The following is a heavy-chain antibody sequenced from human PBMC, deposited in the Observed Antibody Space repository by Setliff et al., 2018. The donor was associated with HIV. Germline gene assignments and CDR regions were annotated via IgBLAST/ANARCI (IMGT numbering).Heavy chain of an antibody. Sequence: TSETLSLTCTVSGGSISSYYWSWIRQPPGKGLEWIGNIHSSGSTNYNPSLKSRVTISVDTSKNQFSLKLTSVTAADTAVYYCAIGDEYPGVFQSWGQGKVVTVSS. CDR2: IHSSGST. CDR1: GGSISSYY. V-gene: IGHV4-4*09. D-gene: IGHD2-2*01. J-gene: IGHJ5*02. CDR3: AIGDEYPGVFQS.